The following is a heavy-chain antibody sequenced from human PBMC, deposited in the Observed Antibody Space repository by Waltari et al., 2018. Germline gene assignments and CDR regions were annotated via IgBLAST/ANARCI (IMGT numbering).Heavy chain of an antibody. CDR3: AREGLDYYGSGSYAFDI. CDR1: GFTFSSYS. D-gene: IGHD3-10*01. Sequence: EVQLVESGGGLVQPGGSLRLSCAASGFTFSSYSMNWVRKAPGKGLEWVSYISSSSSTIYYADSVKGRFTISRDNAKNSLYLQMNSRRAEDTAVYYCAREGLDYYGSGSYAFDIWGQGTMVTVSS. CDR2: ISSSSSTI. V-gene: IGHV3-48*01. J-gene: IGHJ3*02.